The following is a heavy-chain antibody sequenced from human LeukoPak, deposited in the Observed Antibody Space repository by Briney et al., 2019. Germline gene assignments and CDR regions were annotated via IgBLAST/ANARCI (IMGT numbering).Heavy chain of an antibody. D-gene: IGHD6-13*01. J-gene: IGHJ4*02. CDR2: ISGSGGST. CDR1: GFTFSSYA. V-gene: IGHV3-23*01. Sequence: GGSLRLSCAASGFTFSSYAMSWVRQAPGKGLEWVSAISGSGGSTYYADSVKGRFTISRDNSKNTLYLQMNSLRAEDTAVYYCATYSSSRGRNSDYWGQGTLVTVSS. CDR3: ATYSSSRGRNSDY.